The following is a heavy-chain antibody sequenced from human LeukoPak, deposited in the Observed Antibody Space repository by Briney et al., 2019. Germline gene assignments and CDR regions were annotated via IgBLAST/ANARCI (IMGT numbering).Heavy chain of an antibody. Sequence: GGSLRLSCAASGFTFSNYWIHWVRQAPGKGLVWVSRIDNAGSITTYADSVKGRFTISRDNSKNTLYLQMNSLRAEDTAVYYCARDSASEQLVLDYWGQGTLVTVSS. D-gene: IGHD6-6*01. CDR3: ARDSASEQLVLDY. CDR1: GFTFSNYW. CDR2: IDNAGSIT. J-gene: IGHJ4*02. V-gene: IGHV3-74*03.